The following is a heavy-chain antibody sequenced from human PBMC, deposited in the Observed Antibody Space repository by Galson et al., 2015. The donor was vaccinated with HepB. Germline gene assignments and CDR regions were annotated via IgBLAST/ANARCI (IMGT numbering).Heavy chain of an antibody. CDR1: GFTFDDYA. J-gene: IGHJ3*02. V-gene: IGHV3-9*01. CDR2: ISWNSGSI. D-gene: IGHD5-24*01. Sequence: SLRLSCAASGFTFDDYAMHWVRQAPGKGLEWVSGISWNSGSIGYADSVKGRFTISRDNAKNSLYLRMNSLRAEDTALYYCAKEGVEMLTVSAFDIWGQGTMVTVSS. CDR3: AKEGVEMLTVSAFDI.